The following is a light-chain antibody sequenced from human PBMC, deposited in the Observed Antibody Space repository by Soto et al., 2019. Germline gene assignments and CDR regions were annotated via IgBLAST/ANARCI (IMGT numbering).Light chain of an antibody. CDR2: GAS. CDR3: QQYGSSPPFT. Sequence: EIVMTQSPATLSVSPGERATLSCRASQSISSNLGWYQQRPGQAPRLLIYGASSRATGIPDRFSGSGSGTDFTLTISRLEPEDFAVYYCQQYGSSPPFTFGPGTKVDIK. V-gene: IGKV3-20*01. CDR1: QSISSN. J-gene: IGKJ3*01.